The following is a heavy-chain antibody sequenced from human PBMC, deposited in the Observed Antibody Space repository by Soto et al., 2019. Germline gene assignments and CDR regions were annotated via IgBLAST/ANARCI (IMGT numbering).Heavy chain of an antibody. CDR2: IYHSGST. D-gene: IGHD5-18*01. CDR3: ASNVDTAMGVFDY. V-gene: IGHV4-30-2*01. CDR1: GGSISSGGYS. Sequence: SETLSLTCAVSGGSISSGGYSWSWIRQPPGKGLEWIGYIYHSGSTYYNPSLKSRVTISVDRSKNQFSLKLSSVTAADTAAYYCASNVDTAMGVFDYWGQGTLVTVSS. J-gene: IGHJ4*02.